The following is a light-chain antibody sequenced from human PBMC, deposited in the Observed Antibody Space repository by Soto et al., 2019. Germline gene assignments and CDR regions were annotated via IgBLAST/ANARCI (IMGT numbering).Light chain of an antibody. CDR3: QYRSGWLRT. J-gene: IGKJ1*01. CDR1: QGIGDT. V-gene: IGKV3-11*01. Sequence: EVVMTQSPATLSVSPGEGVTLSCRASQGIGDTLAWYQQTPGQAPRLLIYDASYRATGIPARFSGSGSGTAFTLSISSLEPEDFAVYYCQYRSGWLRTFGQGTKVDIK. CDR2: DAS.